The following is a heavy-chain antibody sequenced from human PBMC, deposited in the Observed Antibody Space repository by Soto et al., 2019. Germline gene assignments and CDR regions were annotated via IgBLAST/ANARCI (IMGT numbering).Heavy chain of an antibody. J-gene: IGHJ4*02. D-gene: IGHD3-10*01. CDR2: ISDDGSNK. CDR3: AGDPIKAPRISGGVY. CDR1: GFTFSSYA. Sequence: GGSLRLSCAASGFTFSSYAMHWVRQAPGKGLEWVAVISDDGSNKYYADSVKGRFTISRDNSKNTLYLQMNSLRAEDTAVYYCAGDPIKAPRISGGVYWGQGTLVTVSS. V-gene: IGHV3-30-3*01.